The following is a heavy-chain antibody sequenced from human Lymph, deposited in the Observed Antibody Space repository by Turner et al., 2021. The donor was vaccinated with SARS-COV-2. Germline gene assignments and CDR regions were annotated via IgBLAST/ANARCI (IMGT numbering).Heavy chain of an antibody. CDR2: IIPILAIA. CDR3: ARDSPYCSSTSCYDP. J-gene: IGHJ5*02. D-gene: IGHD2-2*01. Sequence: HVQLVQSGAAVKKPESSVKVSCTASGGTFSSDAITWVRQAPGQGLEWMGGIIPILAIANYAQKFQGRVTITADKSTSTAYMELSSLRSEDTAVYYCARDSPYCSSTSCYDPWGQGTLVTVSS. V-gene: IGHV1-69*10. CDR1: GGTFSSDA.